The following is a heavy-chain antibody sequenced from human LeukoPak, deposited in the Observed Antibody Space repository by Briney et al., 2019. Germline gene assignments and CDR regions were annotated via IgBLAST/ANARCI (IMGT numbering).Heavy chain of an antibody. CDR2: ISYGGSNK. CDR1: GFTFSSYA. J-gene: IGHJ4*02. D-gene: IGHD3-10*01. Sequence: GGSLRLSCAASGFTFSSYAMHWVRQAPGKGLEWVAVISYGGSNKYYADSVKGRFTISRDNSKNSLYLQMDSLRAEDTAVYYCARVLLWFGEPSDFDYWGQGTLVTVSS. CDR3: ARVLLWFGEPSDFDY. V-gene: IGHV3-30*04.